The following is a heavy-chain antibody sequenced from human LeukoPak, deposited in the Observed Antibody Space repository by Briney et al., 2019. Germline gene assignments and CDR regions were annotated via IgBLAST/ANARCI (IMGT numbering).Heavy chain of an antibody. CDR3: ATYMSWMDDSSGYYFDY. CDR1: GYTLTELS. J-gene: IGHJ4*02. V-gene: IGHV1-24*01. Sequence: ASVTVSCKVSGYTLTELSMHWVRQAPGKGLEWMGGFDPEDGETIYAQKFQGRVTMTEDTSTDTAYMELSSLRSEDTAVYYCATYMSWMDDSSGYYFDYWGQGTLVTVSS. CDR2: FDPEDGET. D-gene: IGHD3-22*01.